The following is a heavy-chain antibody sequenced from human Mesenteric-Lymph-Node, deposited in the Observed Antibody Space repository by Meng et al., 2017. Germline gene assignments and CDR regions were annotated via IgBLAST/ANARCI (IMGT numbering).Heavy chain of an antibody. Sequence: GQGPVKPLGALSVGFEVSGGSIRNDQWWSWVRQAPGKGLEWIGEIYHSGRTNYNPSVKSRVSMSVDKSQNHFSLRLSSVTAADTAVYYCTTLYGDSISWGQGTLVTVSS. CDR1: GGSIRNDQW. CDR2: IYHSGRT. J-gene: IGHJ4*02. V-gene: IGHV4-4*02. D-gene: IGHD4-17*01. CDR3: TTLYGDSIS.